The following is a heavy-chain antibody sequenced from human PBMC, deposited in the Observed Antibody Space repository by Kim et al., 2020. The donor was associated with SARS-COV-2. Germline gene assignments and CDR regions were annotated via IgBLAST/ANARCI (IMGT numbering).Heavy chain of an antibody. CDR2: VDHSGTT. Sequence: SETLSLTCVVSGASISSSSCWSWVRQPPGKGLEWIGEVDHSGTTSYNVSLKSRVTISVDKSKNQFSLRLNSVSAADTAVYYCARGVSSAWTLRAWFDPWGQGTLFTVS. CDR1: GASISSSSC. V-gene: IGHV4-4*02. D-gene: IGHD3-22*01. J-gene: IGHJ5*02. CDR3: ARGVSSAWTLRAWFDP.